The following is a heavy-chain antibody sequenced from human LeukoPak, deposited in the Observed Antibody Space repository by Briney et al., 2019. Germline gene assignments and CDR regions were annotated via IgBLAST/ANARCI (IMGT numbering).Heavy chain of an antibody. CDR2: ISGSGGST. J-gene: IGHJ4*02. CDR3: AKVQEWELPTPFPYYFDY. V-gene: IGHV3-23*01. D-gene: IGHD1-26*01. Sequence: QPGGSLRLSCAASGFTFSSYAMSWVRQAPGKGLEWVSAISGSGGSTYYADSVKGRFTISRDNSKNTLYLQMNSLRAEDTAVYYCAKVQEWELPTPFPYYFDYWGQGTLVTVSS. CDR1: GFTFSSYA.